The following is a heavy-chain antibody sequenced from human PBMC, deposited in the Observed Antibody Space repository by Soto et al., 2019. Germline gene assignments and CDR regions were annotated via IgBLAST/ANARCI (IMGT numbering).Heavy chain of an antibody. CDR3: AGQTFTIAAASYGRSNWFAP. CDR2: IYFTGNT. CDR1: GGSITSSSHF. V-gene: IGHV4-39*01. J-gene: IGHJ5*02. Sequence: PSETLSLTCSASGGSITSSSHFWGWVRQPPGKGLEWIGTIYFTGNTYYTPSLKSRLTMSIDTSKNEFSLRLNSVTAADTAVYYCAGQTFTIAAASYGRSNWFAPWGPGTLVTVSS. D-gene: IGHD6-25*01.